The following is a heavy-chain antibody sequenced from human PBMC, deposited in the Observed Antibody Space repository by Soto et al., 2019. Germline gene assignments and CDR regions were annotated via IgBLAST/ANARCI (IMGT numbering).Heavy chain of an antibody. J-gene: IGHJ4*02. D-gene: IGHD1-26*01. CDR3: ARRGSGSSYDY. V-gene: IGHV3-23*01. CDR1: GFTFSSYA. Sequence: EVQLLESGGGLVQPGGSLRLSCAASGFTFSSYAMRWVRQAPGKGLEWVSAISGSGGSTYYADSVKGRFTISRDNSKNTLYLQMISLRVEDPAVDDCARRGSGSSYDYGGQGSLVSDSS. CDR2: ISGSGGST.